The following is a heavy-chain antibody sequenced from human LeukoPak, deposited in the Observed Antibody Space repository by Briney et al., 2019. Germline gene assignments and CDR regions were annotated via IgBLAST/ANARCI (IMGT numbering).Heavy chain of an antibody. J-gene: IGHJ4*02. V-gene: IGHV4-59*12. CDR3: ARALEEYSSSSSFDY. D-gene: IGHD6-6*01. Sequence: SETLSLTCTVSGGSISSYYWSWIRQPPGKGLEWIGYIYHSGSTYYNPSLKSRVTISVDRSKNQFSLKLSSVTAADTAVYYCARALEEYSSSSSFDYWGQGTLVTVSS. CDR1: GGSISSYY. CDR2: IYHSGST.